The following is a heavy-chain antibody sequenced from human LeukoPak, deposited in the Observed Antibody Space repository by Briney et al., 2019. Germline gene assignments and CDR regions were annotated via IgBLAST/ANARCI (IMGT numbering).Heavy chain of an antibody. Sequence: ASVKVSCKASGYTFTSYDINWVRQATGQGLEWMGWMNPNSGNTGYAQKFQGRVTMTRNTSISTAYMELSSLRSEDTAVYYCARTMKRFLERAYHYYYGMDVWGQGTTVTVSS. V-gene: IGHV1-8*01. CDR1: GYTFTSYD. J-gene: IGHJ6*02. CDR2: MNPNSGNT. D-gene: IGHD3-3*01. CDR3: ARTMKRFLERAYHYYYGMDV.